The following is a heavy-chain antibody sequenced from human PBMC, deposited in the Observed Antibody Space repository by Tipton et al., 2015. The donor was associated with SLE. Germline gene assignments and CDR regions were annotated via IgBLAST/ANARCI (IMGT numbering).Heavy chain of an antibody. CDR2: IYYSGST. D-gene: IGHD3-3*01. J-gene: IGHJ4*02. CDR3: ARQRVHYDFWSGYLQYYFDY. CDR1: GGSISSGGYY. V-gene: IGHV4-31*03. Sequence: TLSLTCTVSGGSISSGGYYWSWIRQHPGKGLEWIGYIYYSGSTYYNPSLKSRVTISVDTSKNQFSLKLSSVTAADTAVYYCARQRVHYDFWSGYLQYYFDYWGQGTLVTVSS.